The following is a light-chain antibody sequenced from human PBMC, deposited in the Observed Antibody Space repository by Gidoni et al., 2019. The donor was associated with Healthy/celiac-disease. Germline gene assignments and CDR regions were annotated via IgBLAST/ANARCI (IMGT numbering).Light chain of an antibody. V-gene: IGKV3-20*01. CDR2: GAS. CDR1: QSVSSSY. CDR3: QQYGSSSWT. J-gene: IGKJ1*01. Sequence: EIVLTQSPGTLSLSPGERATLSCRDSQSVSSSYLAWYQKKPGQAPRLLIYGASSRATGIPDRFSGGGSGTDFTLTISRLEPEDFAVYYCQQYGSSSWTFGQGTKVEIK.